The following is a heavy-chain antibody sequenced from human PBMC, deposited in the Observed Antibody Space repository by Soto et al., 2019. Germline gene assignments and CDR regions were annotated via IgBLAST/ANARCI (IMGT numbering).Heavy chain of an antibody. Sequence: VKVSCKASGYTFTTYYMHWVRQAPGQGLEWMGIINPRGGSTNYAQRFQGRVTMTWDTSTSTVYMELSSLRSDDTAVYYCARAPYSSSSFFFGYWGRGTPVTVAS. J-gene: IGHJ4*02. CDR2: INPRGGST. V-gene: IGHV1-46*01. CDR1: GYTFTTYY. D-gene: IGHD6-6*01. CDR3: ARAPYSSSSFFFGY.